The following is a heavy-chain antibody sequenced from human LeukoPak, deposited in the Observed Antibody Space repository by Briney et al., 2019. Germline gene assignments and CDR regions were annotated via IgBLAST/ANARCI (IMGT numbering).Heavy chain of an antibody. CDR1: GYTFTSYG. Sequence: ASVKVPCKASGYTFTSYGLTWVRQAPGQGLEWVGWISAHTDDTSYAQKFQGRVTMTTDSYTSTAYMDLRSLTSDDTAVYYCARDQVPIVVPAAMMDYWGQGTLITVSS. V-gene: IGHV1-18*01. J-gene: IGHJ4*02. D-gene: IGHD2-2*01. CDR3: ARDQVPIVVPAAMMDY. CDR2: ISAHTDDT.